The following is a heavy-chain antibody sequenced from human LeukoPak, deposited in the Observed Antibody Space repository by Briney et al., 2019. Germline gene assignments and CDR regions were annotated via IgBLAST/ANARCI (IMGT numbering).Heavy chain of an antibody. D-gene: IGHD5-24*01. V-gene: IGHV3-48*01. Sequence: GGSLRLSCAASGFTFSSYSMNWVRQAPGKGLEWVSYISSSSSMIYYADSVKGRFTISRDNSRNTLYLQMNSLRAEDTAVYYRAKDIERWLQSLFDYWGQGTLVTVSS. CDR2: ISSSSSMI. J-gene: IGHJ4*02. CDR3: AKDIERWLQSLFDY. CDR1: GFTFSSYS.